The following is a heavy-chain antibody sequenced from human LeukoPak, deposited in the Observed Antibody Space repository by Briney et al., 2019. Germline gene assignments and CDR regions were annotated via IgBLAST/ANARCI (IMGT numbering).Heavy chain of an antibody. J-gene: IGHJ4*02. V-gene: IGHV4-39*07. CDR3: ARGVVAARYFDY. CDR1: GGSISSSSYY. Sequence: SETLSLTCTVSGGSISSSSYYWGWIRQPPGKGLEWIGYIYHSGSTYYNPSLKSRVTISVDRSKNQFSLKLSSVTAADTAVYYCARGVVAARYFDYWGQGTLVTVSS. CDR2: IYHSGST. D-gene: IGHD2-15*01.